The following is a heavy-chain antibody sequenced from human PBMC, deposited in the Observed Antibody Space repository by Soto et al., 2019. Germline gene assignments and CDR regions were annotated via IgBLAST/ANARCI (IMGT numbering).Heavy chain of an antibody. J-gene: IGHJ6*02. Sequence: NPSETLSLTCTVSGGSISSSSYYWGWIRQPPGKGLEWIGSIYYSGSTYYNPSLKSRVTISVDTSKNQFSLKLSSVTAADTAVYYCARTMTTTIFSGRGYYYYYGMDVWGQGTTVTVSS. D-gene: IGHD4-17*01. CDR1: GGSISSSSYY. CDR3: ARTMTTTIFSGRGYYYYYGMDV. V-gene: IGHV4-39*01. CDR2: IYYSGST.